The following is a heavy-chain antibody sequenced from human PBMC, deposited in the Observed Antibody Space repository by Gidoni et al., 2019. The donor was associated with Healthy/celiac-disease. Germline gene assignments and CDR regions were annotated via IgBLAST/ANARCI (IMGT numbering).Heavy chain of an antibody. J-gene: IGHJ6*02. Sequence: QVQLVQSGAEVKKPGASVKVSCTASVYTFPSYGISWVRQAPGQGLEWMGWISAYNGNTNYAKKLQGRVTMTTDTSTSTAYRELRSLRSDDTAVYYGARYPPLHRRGYYYYGMDVWGQGTTVTVSS. CDR2: ISAYNGNT. CDR1: VYTFPSYG. D-gene: IGHD2-2*01. CDR3: ARYPPLHRRGYYYYGMDV. V-gene: IGHV1-18*01.